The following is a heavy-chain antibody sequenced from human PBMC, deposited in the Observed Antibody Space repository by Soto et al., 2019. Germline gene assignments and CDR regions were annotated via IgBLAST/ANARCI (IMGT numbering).Heavy chain of an antibody. CDR1: GFTFSSYA. CDR2: ISYDGINK. V-gene: IGHV3-30-3*01. CDR3: ARDLKYSSSSNYYYGMDV. J-gene: IGHJ6*02. Sequence: GSLRLSCAASGFTFSSYAMHWVRQAPGKGLEWVAVISYDGINKYYADSVKGRFTISRDNSKNTLYLQMNSLRAEDTAVYYCARDLKYSSSSNYYYGMDVWGQGTTVTVSS. D-gene: IGHD6-6*01.